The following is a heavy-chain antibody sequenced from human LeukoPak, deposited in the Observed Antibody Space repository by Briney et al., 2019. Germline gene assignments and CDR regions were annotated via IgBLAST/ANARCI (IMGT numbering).Heavy chain of an antibody. D-gene: IGHD3-16*01. Sequence: SETLSLTCAVYGGSFSGYYWSWIRQPPGKGLEWIGEINHSGSTNYNPSLKSRVTISVDTSKNQFSLKLSSVTAADTAVYYCARVTNVWGYNDYWGQGTLVTVTS. V-gene: IGHV4-34*01. J-gene: IGHJ4*02. CDR3: ARVTNVWGYNDY. CDR2: INHSGST. CDR1: GGSFSGYY.